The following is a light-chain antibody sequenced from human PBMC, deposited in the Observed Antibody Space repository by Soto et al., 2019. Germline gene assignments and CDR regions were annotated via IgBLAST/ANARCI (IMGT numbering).Light chain of an antibody. CDR1: SSDIGGYNY. Sequence: QSALTQPASASGSTGESITISCTGTSSDIGGYNYVSWYQQYPGKAPKLIISDVSNRPSGVSNRFSGSKSGNTASLTISGLQAEDEADYYCSSYTSSTTVVFCGGTKLTVL. CDR3: SSYTSSTTVV. CDR2: DVS. V-gene: IGLV2-14*01. J-gene: IGLJ2*01.